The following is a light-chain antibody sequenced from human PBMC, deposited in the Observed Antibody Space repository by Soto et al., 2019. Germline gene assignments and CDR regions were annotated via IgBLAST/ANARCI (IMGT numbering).Light chain of an antibody. Sequence: QSALTQPPSASATPGQRVTISCSGSDSNIGSKYVYWYQQLPGTAPKLLMYRNNQRPSGVPDRFSGSKSGTSASLAINGLRSEDEADYYCAAWDSSLGGPAFGGGTKLPVL. V-gene: IGLV1-47*01. CDR2: RNN. CDR1: DSNIGSKY. J-gene: IGLJ2*01. CDR3: AAWDSSLGGPA.